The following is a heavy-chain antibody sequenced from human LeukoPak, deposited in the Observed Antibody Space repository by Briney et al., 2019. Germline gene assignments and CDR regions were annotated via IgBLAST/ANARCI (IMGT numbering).Heavy chain of an antibody. V-gene: IGHV4-34*01. D-gene: IGHD3-10*01. Sequence: SETLSLTCAVYGGSFSGYYWSWIRQPPGKGLEWIGEINHSGSTYYNPSLKSRVTISVDTSKNQFSLKLSSVTAADTAVYYCARAPSYYYGSGSYFYYYGMDVWGQGTTVTVSS. CDR3: ARAPSYYYGSGSYFYYYGMDV. J-gene: IGHJ6*02. CDR1: GGSFSGYY. CDR2: INHSGST.